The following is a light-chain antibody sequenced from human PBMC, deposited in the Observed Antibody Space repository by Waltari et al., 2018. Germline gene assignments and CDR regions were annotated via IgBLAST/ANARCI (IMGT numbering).Light chain of an antibody. CDR2: GAS. CDR1: QSVSTN. Sequence: EIVMTQSPATLSVSPGERATLSCRASQSVSTNLACYQQKAGQAPRLLIYGASTRASDIPARFSGSGSETEFTLNISSLQSEDFAVYYCHQYDNWPPVTFGQGTRLEIK. J-gene: IGKJ5*01. CDR3: HQYDNWPPVT. V-gene: IGKV3-15*01.